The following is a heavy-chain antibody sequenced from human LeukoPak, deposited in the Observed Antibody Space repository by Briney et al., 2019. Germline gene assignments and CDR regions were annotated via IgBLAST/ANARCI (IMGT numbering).Heavy chain of an antibody. Sequence: GGSLRLSCAAYGFTFSSFGMNWVRQAPGKGLEWVSSISSSSSYIYYAVSVKGRFTISRDNAKNSLYLQMNSLRAEDTAVYYCARHVPQWELLPPFYYYYMDVWGKGTTVTISS. D-gene: IGHD1-26*01. CDR1: GFTFSSFG. CDR2: ISSSSSYI. V-gene: IGHV3-21*01. CDR3: ARHVPQWELLPPFYYYYMDV. J-gene: IGHJ6*03.